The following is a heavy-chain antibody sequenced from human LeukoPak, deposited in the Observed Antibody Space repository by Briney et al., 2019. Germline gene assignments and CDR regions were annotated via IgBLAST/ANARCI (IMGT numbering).Heavy chain of an antibody. CDR2: ISAYNGNT. V-gene: IGHV1-18*01. CDR1: GYTSTSYG. J-gene: IGHJ6*03. CDR3: ARSGYNWNYVYYYYYMDV. Sequence: ASVKVSCKASGYTSTSYGISWVRQAPGQGLEWMGWISAYNGNTNYAQKLQGRVTMTTDTSTSTAYMELRSLRSDDTAVYYCARSGYNWNYVYYYYYMDVWGKGTTVTVSS. D-gene: IGHD1-7*01.